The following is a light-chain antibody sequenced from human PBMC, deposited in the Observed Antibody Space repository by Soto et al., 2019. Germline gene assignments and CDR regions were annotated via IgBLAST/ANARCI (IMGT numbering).Light chain of an antibody. V-gene: IGLV2-14*01. Sequence: QSVLTQPASVSGSPGQSITISCTGTSSDVGGYNYVSWYQQLPGKAPKLMIYDVSNRPSGVSNRFSGSKSGNTASLTISGLQAEDEAAYYCSSYTSSSTLYVFGTGTKVTVL. CDR2: DVS. J-gene: IGLJ1*01. CDR1: SSDVGGYNY. CDR3: SSYTSSSTLYV.